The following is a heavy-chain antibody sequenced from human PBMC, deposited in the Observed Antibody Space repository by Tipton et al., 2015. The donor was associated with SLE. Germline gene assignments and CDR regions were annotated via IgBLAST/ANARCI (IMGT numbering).Heavy chain of an antibody. CDR1: GGSISNYS. CDR2: IYHSGST. V-gene: IGHV4-59*01. J-gene: IGHJ4*02. Sequence: TLSLTCTVSGGSISNYSWSWIRQPPGKGLEWIGSIYHSGSTHYNPSLKSRVTISVETSKNQFSLKLSSVSAADTAIYYCARDGGGGGWSFDYWGQGALVTVSS. D-gene: IGHD6-19*01. CDR3: ARDGGGGGWSFDY.